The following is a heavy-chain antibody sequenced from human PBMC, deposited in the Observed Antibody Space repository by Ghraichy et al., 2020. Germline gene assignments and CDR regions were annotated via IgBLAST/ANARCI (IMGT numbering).Heavy chain of an antibody. J-gene: IGHJ6*02. CDR2: ISGSGGST. CDR3: ANDRKYQLLYRSGDGMDV. Sequence: GGSLRLTCAASGFTFSSYAMSWVRQAPGKGLEWVSAISGSGGSTYYADSVKGRFTISRDNSKNTLYLQMNSLRAEDTAVYYCANDRKYQLLYRSGDGMDVWGQGTTVTVSS. CDR1: GFTFSSYA. D-gene: IGHD2-2*02. V-gene: IGHV3-23*01.